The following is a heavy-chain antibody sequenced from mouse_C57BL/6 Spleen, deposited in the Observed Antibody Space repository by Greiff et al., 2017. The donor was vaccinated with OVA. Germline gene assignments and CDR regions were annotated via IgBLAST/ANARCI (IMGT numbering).Heavy chain of an antibody. CDR3: AKGDSNYPCAY. D-gene: IGHD2-5*01. V-gene: IGHV2-5*01. Sequence: VKVVESGPGLVQPSQSLSITCTVSGFSLTSYGVHWVRQSPGKGLEWLGVIWRGGSTDYNAAFMSRLSITKDNSKSQVFSKMNSLQADDTAIYYCAKGDSNYPCAYWGQGTLVTVSA. J-gene: IGHJ3*01. CDR2: IWRGGST. CDR1: GFSLTSYG.